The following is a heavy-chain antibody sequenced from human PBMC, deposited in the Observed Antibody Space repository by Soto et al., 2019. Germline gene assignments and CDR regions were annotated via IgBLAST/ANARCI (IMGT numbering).Heavy chain of an antibody. D-gene: IGHD3-3*01. CDR3: AKGREHTMFGVDTLFDY. Sequence: EVQLLESGGGFVQPGGSLRVSCAASGFRFSSYAMSWVRQAPGKGLEWVSVISGNGGTTYYADSAKGRFTVSRDNSQNMLYLQMNSLRPEDTAIYYCAKGREHTMFGVDTLFDYWGQGTLVTVSS. V-gene: IGHV3-23*01. CDR2: ISGNGGTT. J-gene: IGHJ4*02. CDR1: GFRFSSYA.